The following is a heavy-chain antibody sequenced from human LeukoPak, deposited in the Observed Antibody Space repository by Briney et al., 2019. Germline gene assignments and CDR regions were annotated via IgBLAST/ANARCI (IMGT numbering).Heavy chain of an antibody. CDR1: GFTFSSYG. D-gene: IGHD3-3*01. V-gene: IGHV3-30*03. CDR3: ARDHADYDFWSGPPHY. J-gene: IGHJ4*02. Sequence: GGSLRLSCAASGFTFSSYGMHWVRQAPGKGLEWVAVISYDGSNKYYADSVKGRFTISRDNSKNTLYLQMNSLRAEDTAVYYCARDHADYDFWSGPPHYWGQGTLVTVSS. CDR2: ISYDGSNK.